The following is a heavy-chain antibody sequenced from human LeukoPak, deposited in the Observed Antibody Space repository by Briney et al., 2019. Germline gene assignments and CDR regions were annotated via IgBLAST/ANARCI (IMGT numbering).Heavy chain of an antibody. CDR2: ISGSGGST. CDR1: GFTFSNYA. Sequence: RSGGSLRLSCAASGFTFSNYAMSWVRQAPGKGLGWVSVISGSGGSTYYADSVKGRFTISRDNSKNTLHLQMNSLRAEDMAVYYCAKDDSSGYYYFDSWGQGTLVTVSS. CDR3: AKDDSSGYYYFDS. D-gene: IGHD3-22*01. J-gene: IGHJ4*02. V-gene: IGHV3-23*01.